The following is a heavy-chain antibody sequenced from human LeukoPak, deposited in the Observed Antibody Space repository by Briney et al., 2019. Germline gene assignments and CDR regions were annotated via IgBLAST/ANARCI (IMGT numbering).Heavy chain of an antibody. CDR1: GYTFTAYY. D-gene: IGHD5-24*01. V-gene: IGHV1-2*02. Sequence: ASVKLSRTASGYTFTAYYMHWVRQPPGQGLEWMGWINPNSGGTIYAQKFQGRVTMTGDTSISTAYMELSRLRSDDTAVYYCARDSYNYGQVDHWGQGTLVTVSS. J-gene: IGHJ4*02. CDR2: INPNSGGT. CDR3: ARDSYNYGQVDH.